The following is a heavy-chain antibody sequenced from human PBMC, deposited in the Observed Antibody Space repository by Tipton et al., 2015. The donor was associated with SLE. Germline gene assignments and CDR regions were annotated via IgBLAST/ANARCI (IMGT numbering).Heavy chain of an antibody. CDR1: GGSISSGSYY. D-gene: IGHD3-3*01. V-gene: IGHV4-61*01. Sequence: TLSLTCTVSGGSISSGSYYWSWIRQPPGKGLEWIGYIYYSGSTNYNPSLKSRVTISVDTSKNQFSLKLSSVTAADTAVYYCARSGYWIDYYYYYYMDVWGKGTTVTVSS. CDR2: IYYSGST. J-gene: IGHJ6*03. CDR3: ARSGYWIDYYYYYYMDV.